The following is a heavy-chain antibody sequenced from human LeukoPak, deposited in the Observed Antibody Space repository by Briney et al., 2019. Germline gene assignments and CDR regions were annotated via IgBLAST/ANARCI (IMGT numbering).Heavy chain of an antibody. CDR1: GDSISSGSYY. CDR3: ARNSSGWSFDY. D-gene: IGHD6-19*01. V-gene: IGHV4-39*01. J-gene: IGHJ4*01. Sequence: SETLSLTCTVSGDSISSGSYYWGWIRQSPGKHLEWIGSIYYSGSTHYNPSLKSRVTISVDTSKKQFSLKLSSVTAADTAVYYCARNSSGWSFDYWGQGTLVTVSS. CDR2: IYYSGST.